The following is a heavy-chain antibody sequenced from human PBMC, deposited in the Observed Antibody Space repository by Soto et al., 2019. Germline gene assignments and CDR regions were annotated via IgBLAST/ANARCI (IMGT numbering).Heavy chain of an antibody. D-gene: IGHD3-22*01. J-gene: IGHJ6*02. CDR3: ARDPLYYYDSSGHYSPDYYYGMDV. V-gene: IGHV1-69*01. Sequence: QVQLVQSGAEVKKPGSSVKVSCKASGGTFSSYAISWVRQAPGQGLEWMGGIIPIFGTANYAQKFQGRVTITADESTSTAYLELRSRRSEDTAVYSCARDPLYYYDSSGHYSPDYYYGMDVWGQGTTVTVSS. CDR2: IIPIFGTA. CDR1: GGTFSSYA.